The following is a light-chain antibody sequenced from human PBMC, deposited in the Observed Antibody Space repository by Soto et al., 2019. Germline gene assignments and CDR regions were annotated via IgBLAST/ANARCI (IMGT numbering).Light chain of an antibody. CDR3: QSYDNTLSHLYV. J-gene: IGLJ1*01. CDR2: DNN. Sequence: QSVLTQPPSVSGAPGQRVTISCTGTSSNIGAGYDVHWYQQFPGTAPKLLIYDNNNRPAGVPDRFSGSKSGTSASLAITGLQAEDEADYYCQSYDNTLSHLYVFGLGTKLTVL. CDR1: SSNIGAGYD. V-gene: IGLV1-40*01.